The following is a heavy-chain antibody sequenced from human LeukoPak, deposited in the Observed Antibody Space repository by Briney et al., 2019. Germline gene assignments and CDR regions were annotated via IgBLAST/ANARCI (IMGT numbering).Heavy chain of an antibody. Sequence: GESLKIPCKGSGYSFTSYWIGWVRPMPGKGLEWMGIIYPGDSDTRYSPSFQGQVTISADKSISTAYLQWSSLKASDTAMYYCARLVTMVRGVIHDAFDIWGQGTMVTVSS. J-gene: IGHJ3*02. CDR1: GYSFTSYW. D-gene: IGHD3-10*01. CDR2: IYPGDSDT. CDR3: ARLVTMVRGVIHDAFDI. V-gene: IGHV5-51*01.